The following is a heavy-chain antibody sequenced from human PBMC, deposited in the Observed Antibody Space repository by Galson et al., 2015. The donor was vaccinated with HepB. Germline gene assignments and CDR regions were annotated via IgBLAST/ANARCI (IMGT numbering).Heavy chain of an antibody. D-gene: IGHD5-12*01. CDR1: GFTFSSYG. Sequence: SLRLSCAASGFTFSSYGMHWVRQAPGKGLEWVAVRWYDGSDKYYADSVKGRLTISRDNSKNTVYLQMNSLRAEDTAVYYCAGDRGYSGYGRGPCDYWGQGTLVTVSS. V-gene: IGHV3-33*08. J-gene: IGHJ4*02. CDR3: AGDRGYSGYGRGPCDY. CDR2: RWYDGSDK.